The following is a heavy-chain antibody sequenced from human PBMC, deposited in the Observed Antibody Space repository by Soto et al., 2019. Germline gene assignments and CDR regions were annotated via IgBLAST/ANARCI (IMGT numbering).Heavy chain of an antibody. D-gene: IGHD3-3*01. V-gene: IGHV5-51*01. CDR1: GYSFTSYW. CDR2: IYPGDSDT. Sequence: GESLKISCKGSGYSFTSYWIGSVRQMPGKGLEWMGIIYPGDSDTRYSPSFQGQVTISADKSISTAYLQWSSLKASDTAMYYCATHGYDFWSGYSPGQYYYYMDVWGKGTTVTVSS. CDR3: ATHGYDFWSGYSPGQYYYYMDV. J-gene: IGHJ6*03.